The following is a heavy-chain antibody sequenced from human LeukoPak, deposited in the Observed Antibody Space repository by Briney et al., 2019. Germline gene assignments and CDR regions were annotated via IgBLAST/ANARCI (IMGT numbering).Heavy chain of an antibody. Sequence: GGSLRLSCAASGFTFSSYGMHWVRQAPGEGLEWVAVISYDGSNKYYADSVKGRFTISRDNSKNTLYLQMNSLRADDTAVYYCARGIYSGYHYFDYWGQGTLVTVSP. V-gene: IGHV3-30*03. D-gene: IGHD5-12*01. CDR2: ISYDGSNK. J-gene: IGHJ4*02. CDR3: ARGIYSGYHYFDY. CDR1: GFTFSSYG.